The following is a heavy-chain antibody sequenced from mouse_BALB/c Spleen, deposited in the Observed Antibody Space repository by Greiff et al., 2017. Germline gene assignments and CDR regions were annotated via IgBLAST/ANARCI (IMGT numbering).Heavy chain of an antibody. CDR1: GYTFTSYW. V-gene: IGHV1S22*01. CDR3: TRSRGNHDD. CDR2: IYPGSGST. Sequence: LQQPGSELVRPGASVKLSCKASGYTFTSYWMHWVKQRPGQGLEWIGNIYPGSGSTNYDEKFKSKATLTVDTSSSTAYMQLSSLTSEDSAVYYCTRSRGNHDDWGQGTTLTVSS. D-gene: IGHD2-1*01. J-gene: IGHJ2*01.